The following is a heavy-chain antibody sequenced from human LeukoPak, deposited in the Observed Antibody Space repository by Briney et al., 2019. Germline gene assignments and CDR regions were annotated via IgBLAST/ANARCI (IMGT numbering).Heavy chain of an antibody. Sequence: SETLSLTCTVSGGSISSGDYYWSWIRQPPGKGLEWIGYIYYSGSTYYNPSLKSRVTISVDTSKNQFSLKLSSVTAADTAVYYCARGGNILYYYMDVWGKGTTVTVSS. J-gene: IGHJ6*03. CDR1: GGSISSGDYY. V-gene: IGHV4-30-4*08. CDR2: IYYSGST. D-gene: IGHD1-26*01. CDR3: ARGGNILYYYMDV.